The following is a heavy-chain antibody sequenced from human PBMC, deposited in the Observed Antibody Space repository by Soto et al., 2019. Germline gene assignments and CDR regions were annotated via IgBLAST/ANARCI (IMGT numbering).Heavy chain of an antibody. J-gene: IGHJ4*02. Sequence: SETLSLTCTVSGGSISSGGYYWSWIRQHPGKGLEWIGYIYYSGSTYYNPSLKSRVTISVDTSKNQFSLKLSSVTAADTAVYYCARGFYGSGSYYLDYWGQGTLVTVSS. CDR2: IYYSGST. V-gene: IGHV4-31*02. CDR1: GGSISSGGYY. D-gene: IGHD3-10*01. CDR3: ARGFYGSGSYYLDY.